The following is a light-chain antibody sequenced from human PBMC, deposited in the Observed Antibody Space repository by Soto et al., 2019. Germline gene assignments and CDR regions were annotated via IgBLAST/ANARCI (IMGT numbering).Light chain of an antibody. J-gene: IGKJ1*01. CDR2: KAS. CDR3: QQYNSCT. Sequence: DIQMTQSPSTLSASVGDRVTITCRASQSISSWLAWYQQKPGKAPKLLIYKASSLESGVPARFSGSGSGTEFTLTISSMQPYDFATYYCQQYNSCTFGQGTKVEIK. V-gene: IGKV1-5*03. CDR1: QSISSW.